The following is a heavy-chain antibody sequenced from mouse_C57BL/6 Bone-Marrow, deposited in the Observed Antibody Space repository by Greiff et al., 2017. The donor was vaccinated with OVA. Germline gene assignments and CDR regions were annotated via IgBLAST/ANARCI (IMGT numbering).Heavy chain of an antibody. CDR3: ARSGRAMDY. V-gene: IGHV1-59*01. CDR2: IDPSDSYT. CDR1: GYTFTSYW. D-gene: IGHD3-1*01. J-gene: IGHJ4*01. Sequence: QVQLKQSGAELVRPGTSVKLSCKASGYTFTSYWMHWVKQRPGQGLEWIGVIDPSDSYTNYNQKFKGKATLTVDTSSSTAYMQLSSLTSEDSAVYYCARSGRAMDYWCQGTSVTVSS.